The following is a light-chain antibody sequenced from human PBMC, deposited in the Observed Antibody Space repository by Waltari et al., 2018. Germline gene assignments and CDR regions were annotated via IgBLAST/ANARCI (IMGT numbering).Light chain of an antibody. CDR3: QQYNSWPLT. CDR2: AAS. J-gene: IGKJ4*01. V-gene: IGKV3-15*01. CDR1: QTISSN. Sequence: EIVMTQSPATLSVSPGERATLSCRASQTISSNLAWYQQKPGQTPRLRIYAASTRATGIPARFSGSGSGTEFTLTISSLQSEDFAIYYCQQYNSWPLTFGGGTKVEIK.